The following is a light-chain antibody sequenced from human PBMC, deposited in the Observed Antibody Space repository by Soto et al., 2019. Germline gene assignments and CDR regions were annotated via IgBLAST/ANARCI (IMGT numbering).Light chain of an antibody. Sequence: DLQMTQTHSTQSASVGDRVTITCRASQSISSWLAWYQQKPGEAPKLLIYDASALPRGVPSRFSGSGSGTKFTLTIASLQPDDFAVYYCQQRSNWPNTFGQGTRLEI. V-gene: IGKV1-5*01. CDR1: QSISSW. J-gene: IGKJ5*01. CDR3: QQRSNWPNT. CDR2: DAS.